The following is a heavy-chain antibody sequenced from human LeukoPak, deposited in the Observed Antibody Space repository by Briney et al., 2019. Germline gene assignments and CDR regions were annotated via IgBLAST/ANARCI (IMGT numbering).Heavy chain of an antibody. CDR2: IYYSGST. D-gene: IGHD5-18*01. J-gene: IGHJ4*02. CDR3: ARDLGGYSYGTFDY. Sequence: SETLSLTCTVSGGSISSYYWSWIRQPPGKGLEWIGYIYYSGSTNYSPSLKSRVTISVDTSKNQFSLKLSSVTAADTAVYYCARDLGGYSYGTFDYWGQGTLVTVSS. CDR1: GGSISSYY. V-gene: IGHV4-59*12.